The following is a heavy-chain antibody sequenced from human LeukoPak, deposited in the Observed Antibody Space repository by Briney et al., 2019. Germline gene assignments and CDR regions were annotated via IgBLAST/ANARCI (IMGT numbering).Heavy chain of an antibody. V-gene: IGHV4-31*03. J-gene: IGHJ4*02. Sequence: SETLSLTCTVFGGSISSGGYYWSWIRQHPGKGLEWIGYIYYSGSTYYNPSLKSRVTISVDTSKNQFSLKLSSVTAADTAVYYCARDRDGYQYFDFWGQGTLVTVSS. D-gene: IGHD5-24*01. CDR2: IYYSGST. CDR1: GGSISSGGYY. CDR3: ARDRDGYQYFDF.